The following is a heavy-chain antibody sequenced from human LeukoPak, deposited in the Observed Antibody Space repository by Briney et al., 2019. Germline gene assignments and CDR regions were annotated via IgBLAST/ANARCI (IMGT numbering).Heavy chain of an antibody. J-gene: IGHJ3*02. D-gene: IGHD4-23*01. CDR3: ARLARHGGRAFDI. Sequence: PSETLSLTCAVYGGSFSGYHWSWIRQPPGKGLEWIGEINHSGSTNYNPSLKSRLTISVDTSKNQFSLKLSSVTAADTAVYYCARLARHGGRAFDIWGQGTMVTVSS. V-gene: IGHV4-34*01. CDR2: INHSGST. CDR1: GGSFSGYH.